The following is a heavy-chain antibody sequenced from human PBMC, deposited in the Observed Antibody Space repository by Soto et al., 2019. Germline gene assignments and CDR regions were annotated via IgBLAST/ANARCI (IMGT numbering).Heavy chain of an antibody. CDR1: GGTFSSYA. J-gene: IGHJ5*02. V-gene: IGHV1-69*12. CDR3: ARVSGRDGYNSVPWFDP. Sequence: QVQLVQSGAEVKKPGSSVKVSCKASGGTFSSYAISWVRQAPGQGLEWMGGIIPIFGTANYAQKFQGRVTITADESTSAAYMELSSLRSEDTAVYYWARVSGRDGYNSVPWFDPWGQGTLVTVSS. D-gene: IGHD5-12*01. CDR2: IIPIFGTA.